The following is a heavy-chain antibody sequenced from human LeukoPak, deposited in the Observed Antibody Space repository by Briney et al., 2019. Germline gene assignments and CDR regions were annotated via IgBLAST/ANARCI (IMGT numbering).Heavy chain of an antibody. D-gene: IGHD3-16*02. CDR2: ITGSGGST. Sequence: GGSLRLSCAASGFTFSSYAMNWVRQAPGKGLEWVSTITGSGGSTYYTDSVKGRFTISRDNSKNTLYLQMNSLRPEDTAVYYCAKGGLGESSLNNFDYWGQGTLVTVSS. CDR3: AKGGLGESSLNNFDY. J-gene: IGHJ4*02. CDR1: GFTFSSYA. V-gene: IGHV3-23*01.